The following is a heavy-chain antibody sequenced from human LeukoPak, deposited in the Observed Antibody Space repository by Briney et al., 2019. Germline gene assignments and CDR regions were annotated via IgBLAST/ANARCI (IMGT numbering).Heavy chain of an antibody. D-gene: IGHD6-19*01. J-gene: IGHJ4*02. Sequence: GGSLRLSCVVSGFIASSNYMSWVRQAPGKGLEWGAVIWYDGSNKYYADSVKGRFTISRDNSKNTLYLQMNSLRAEDTAVYYCARDLKARIAVAGSLGYWGQGTLVTVSS. CDR1: GFIASSNY. V-gene: IGHV3-33*08. CDR2: IWYDGSNK. CDR3: ARDLKARIAVAGSLGY.